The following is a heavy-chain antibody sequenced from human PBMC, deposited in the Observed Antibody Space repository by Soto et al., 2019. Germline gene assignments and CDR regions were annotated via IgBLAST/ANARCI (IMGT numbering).Heavy chain of an antibody. J-gene: IGHJ4*02. D-gene: IGHD2-21*02. CDR1: GYTFTGYY. CDR2: INPNSGGT. V-gene: IGHV1-2*04. CDR3: ARSVVTYPLLDY. Sequence: ASVKVSCKASGYTFTGYYMHWVRQAPGQGLEWMGWINPNSGGTNYAQKFQGWVTVTRDTSISTVYMELSRLRSDDTAVYYCARSVVTYPLLDYWGQGTLVTVSS.